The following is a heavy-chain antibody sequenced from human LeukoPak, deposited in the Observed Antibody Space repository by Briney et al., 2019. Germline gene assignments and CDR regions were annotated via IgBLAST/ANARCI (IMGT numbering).Heavy chain of an antibody. J-gene: IGHJ4*02. Sequence: ASVKVSCKASGYTFTGYYMNWVRQAPGQGLEWMGWINPNSGGTNYAQKFQGRVTMTRDTSISTAYMELSRLRSDDTAAYYCARDRTWGIAAAGTNDYWGQGTLVTVSS. CDR2: INPNSGGT. CDR1: GYTFTGYY. D-gene: IGHD6-13*01. V-gene: IGHV1-2*02. CDR3: ARDRTWGIAAAGTNDY.